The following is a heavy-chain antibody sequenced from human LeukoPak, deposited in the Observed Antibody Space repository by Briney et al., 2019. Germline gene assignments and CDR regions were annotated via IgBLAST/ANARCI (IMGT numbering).Heavy chain of an antibody. V-gene: IGHV3-74*01. CDR1: GFTFSDYW. CDR2: ISGDGSST. Sequence: GGSLRLSCAASGFTFSDYWMHWVRQAPGKGLVWVSHISGDGSSTSYADSVKGRFTISRDNAKNSLYLQMNSLRDEDTAVYYCARALRREDYYYYGMDVWGQGTTVTVSS. D-gene: IGHD5-24*01. CDR3: ARALRREDYYYYGMDV. J-gene: IGHJ6*02.